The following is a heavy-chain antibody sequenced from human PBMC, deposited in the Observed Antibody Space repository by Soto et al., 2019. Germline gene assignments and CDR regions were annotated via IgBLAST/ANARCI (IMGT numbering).Heavy chain of an antibody. V-gene: IGHV1-18*01. CDR1: GYSFTRYG. D-gene: IGHD3-16*01. CDR3: ARMGDVPYYYYGLDV. Sequence: QVQLVQSGAEEKKPGASVKVSCKASGYSFTRYGISWVRQAPGQGLEWMGWISGYNANTNYPENLQGRVTMTTDTSTSTAYMEVRNLISDDTAVYYCARMGDVPYYYYGLDVWGQGTTVTVSS. J-gene: IGHJ6*02. CDR2: ISGYNANT.